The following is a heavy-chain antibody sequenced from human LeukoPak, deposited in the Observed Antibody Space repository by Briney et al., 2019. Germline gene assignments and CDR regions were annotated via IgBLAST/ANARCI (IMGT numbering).Heavy chain of an antibody. CDR3: ATRYH. J-gene: IGHJ5*02. CDR2: ISSNSYHI. CDR1: GFTFSSYS. Sequence: GGSLRLSCAASGFTFSSYSMNWVRQAPGKGLEWVSSISSNSYHIFYADSVKGRFTISRDNSKNTLYLQINSLRAEDTAVYYCATRYHWGQGTLVTVSS. V-gene: IGHV3-21*04.